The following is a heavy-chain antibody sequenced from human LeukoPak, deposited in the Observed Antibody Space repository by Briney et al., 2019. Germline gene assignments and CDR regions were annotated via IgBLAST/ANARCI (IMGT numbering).Heavy chain of an antibody. CDR1: GFTFNKYW. D-gene: IGHD2-15*01. Sequence: PGGSLRLSCAASGFTFNKYWMGWVRQAPGKGLEWVANINQDGSEKYYVDSVKGRFTISRDNTKKSLYLQMNSLRAEDTAVYYCARDGGPFDSWGQGTLVTASS. CDR2: INQDGSEK. CDR3: ARDGGPFDS. J-gene: IGHJ4*02. V-gene: IGHV3-7*01.